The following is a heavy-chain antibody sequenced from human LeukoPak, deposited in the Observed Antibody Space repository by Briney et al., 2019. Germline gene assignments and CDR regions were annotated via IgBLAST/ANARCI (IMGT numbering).Heavy chain of an antibody. Sequence: SETLSLTCTVSGGSISSYYWSWIRQAPGKALEWIGHIHNNGDIAYNFSLKSRVTISMDTSKNQFSLKLSSVTAADTAVYYCGRWGYFDSGNYFVVDYWGQGTVVTVSS. CDR2: IHNNGDI. D-gene: IGHD3-22*01. J-gene: IGHJ4*02. CDR3: GRWGYFDSGNYFVVDY. V-gene: IGHV4-59*01. CDR1: GGSISSYY.